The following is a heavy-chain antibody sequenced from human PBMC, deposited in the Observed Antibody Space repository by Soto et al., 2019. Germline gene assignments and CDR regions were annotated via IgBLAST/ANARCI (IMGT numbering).Heavy chain of an antibody. Sequence: SETLSLTCAVYGGSFSGYYWSWIRQPPGKGLEWIGEINHSGSTNYNPSLKSRVTISVDTSKNQFSLKLSSVTAADTAVYYCARGRGAAAGFNNYYYSYGMDVWGQGTTVTVSS. D-gene: IGHD6-13*01. CDR3: ARGRGAAAGFNNYYYSYGMDV. CDR1: GGSFSGYY. J-gene: IGHJ6*02. V-gene: IGHV4-34*01. CDR2: INHSGST.